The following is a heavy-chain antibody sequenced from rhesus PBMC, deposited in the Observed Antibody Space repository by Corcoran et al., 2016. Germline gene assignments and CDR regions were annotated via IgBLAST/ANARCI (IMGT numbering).Heavy chain of an antibody. CDR3: GRHSGGSGYYTSLDV. CDR1: GGSIRGNY. J-gene: IGHJ5-2*02. D-gene: IGHD3-28*01. CDR2: NYGSGGST. V-gene: IGHV4-160*01. Sequence: QVQLQESGPGLVNPSETLSLTCAVSGGSIRGNYWSWIRQPPGTGLEWIGLNYGSGGSTDYNPALKSRVSISTDTSKNQFSLKLSSVTAADTAVYYCGRHSGGSGYYTSLDVWGRGVLVTVSS.